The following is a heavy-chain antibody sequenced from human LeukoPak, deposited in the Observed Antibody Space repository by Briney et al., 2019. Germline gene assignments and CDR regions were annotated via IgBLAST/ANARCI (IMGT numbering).Heavy chain of an antibody. CDR3: AGGPAVTTNDY. J-gene: IGHJ4*02. CDR1: GGSISSYY. V-gene: IGHV4-59*01. CDR2: IHYTGST. D-gene: IGHD4-17*01. Sequence: SETLSLTCTVSGGSISSYYWTWIRQTPGKGLDWIGYIHYTGSTNYNPSLKSRVTISVDTSKSQFSLELTSVTAVDTAVYYCAGGPAVTTNDYWGQGTLVTVFS.